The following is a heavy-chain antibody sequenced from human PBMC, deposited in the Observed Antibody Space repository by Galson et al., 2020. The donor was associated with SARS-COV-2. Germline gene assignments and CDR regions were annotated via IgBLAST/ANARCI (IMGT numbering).Heavy chain of an antibody. CDR2: IWYDGSNK. CDR1: GFTFSSYG. D-gene: IGHD3-10*01. V-gene: IGHV3-33*01. J-gene: IGHJ4*02. CDR3: ARANGEIPGLLWFGELSPAFLDY. Sequence: QLGESLKISCAASGFTFSSYGMHWVRQAPGKGLEWVAVIWYDGSNKYYADSVKGRFTISRDNSKNTLYLQMNSLRAEDTAVYYCARANGEIPGLLWFGELSPAFLDYWGQGTLVTVSS.